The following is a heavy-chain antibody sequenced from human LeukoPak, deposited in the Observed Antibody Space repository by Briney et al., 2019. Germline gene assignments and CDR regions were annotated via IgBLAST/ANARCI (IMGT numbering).Heavy chain of an antibody. J-gene: IGHJ4*02. V-gene: IGHV4-59*01. Sequence: SETLSLTCTVSGGSIRGSYWSWIRQPPGKALNGMAYMYNSGSTNYNPSLKSRVTISIDTSKNQFPLQLSTLTAAHTALYYCSRGIEAYGDFGYWGQGILVTVSP. CDR3: SRGIEAYGDFGY. D-gene: IGHD4-17*01. CDR1: GGSIRGSY. CDR2: MYNSGST.